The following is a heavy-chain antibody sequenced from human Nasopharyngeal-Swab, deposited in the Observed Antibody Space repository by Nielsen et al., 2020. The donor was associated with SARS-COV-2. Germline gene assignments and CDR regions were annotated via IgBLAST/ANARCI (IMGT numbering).Heavy chain of an antibody. D-gene: IGHD6-19*01. CDR3: ARDYASGWSHFDR. V-gene: IGHV7-4-1*02. Sequence: ASVKVSCKASGYIFTHYAMNWVRQAPGQGLEWLGWINTNTGNPTYAQGFTGRFVFSLDTSVSTAYLQISSLKAEDTAVYYCARDYASGWSHFDRWGQGSLVTVSS. J-gene: IGHJ4*02. CDR1: GYIFTHYA. CDR2: INTNTGNP.